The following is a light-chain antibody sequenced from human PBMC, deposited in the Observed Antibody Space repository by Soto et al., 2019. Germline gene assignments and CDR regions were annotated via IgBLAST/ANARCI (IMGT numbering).Light chain of an antibody. CDR2: GVS. CDR1: QSVSSK. Sequence: EIVMTQSPATLSVSPWEGATLSCRASQSVSSKLAWYQQKPGQAPSLLIYGVSTRATGVPVRFSGSGSGTEFTLTVNSLQSEDFAVYYCQQYNNWPHTFGQGTKVDIK. J-gene: IGKJ2*01. CDR3: QQYNNWPHT. V-gene: IGKV3-15*01.